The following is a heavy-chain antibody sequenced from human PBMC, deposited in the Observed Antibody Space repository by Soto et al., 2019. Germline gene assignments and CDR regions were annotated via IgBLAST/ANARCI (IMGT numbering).Heavy chain of an antibody. CDR2: ISAYNGNT. CDR3: ARESYSSSRNQRNRFDP. V-gene: IGHV1-18*01. Sequence: GASVKVSCKASGYTFTSYGISWVRQAPGQGLEWMGWISAYNGNTNYAQKLQGRVTMTTDTSTSTAYMELRSLRSDDTAVYYCARESYSSSRNQRNRFDPWGQGTLVTVSS. J-gene: IGHJ5*02. D-gene: IGHD6-6*01. CDR1: GYTFTSYG.